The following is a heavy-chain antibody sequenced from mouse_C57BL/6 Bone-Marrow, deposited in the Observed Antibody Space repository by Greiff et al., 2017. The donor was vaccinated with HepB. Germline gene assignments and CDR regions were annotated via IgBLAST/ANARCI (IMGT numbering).Heavy chain of an antibody. CDR3: ARSPLYYDYDEFFDY. CDR1: GYTFTSYW. Sequence: QVQLQQPGAELVKPGASVKLSCKASGYTFTSYWMHWVKQRPGQGLEWIGMIHPNSGSTNYNEKFKSKATLTVDKSSSTAYMQLSSLTSEDSAVYYCARSPLYYDYDEFFDYWGQGTTLTVSS. J-gene: IGHJ2*01. V-gene: IGHV1-64*01. D-gene: IGHD2-4*01. CDR2: IHPNSGST.